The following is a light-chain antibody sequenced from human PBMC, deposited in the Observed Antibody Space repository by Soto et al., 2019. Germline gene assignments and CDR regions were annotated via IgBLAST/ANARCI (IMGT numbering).Light chain of an antibody. J-gene: IGKJ4*01. CDR1: QSVSSSY. CDR3: KQYVSSLGVT. Sequence: EIVLTQSPGTLSLSPGERATLSCRASQSVSSSYLAWYQQKPGQAPRLLIYGASSRATGIPDRFSGSGSGTDFTLTISRLEPEDFAVYYCKQYVSSLGVTFGGGTKVEIK. V-gene: IGKV3-20*01. CDR2: GAS.